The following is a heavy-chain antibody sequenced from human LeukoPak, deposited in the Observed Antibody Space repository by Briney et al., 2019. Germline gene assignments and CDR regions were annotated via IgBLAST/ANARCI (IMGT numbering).Heavy chain of an antibody. V-gene: IGHV3-23*01. D-gene: IGHD2-8*01. Sequence: GGSLRLSCAASGFTFRNYAMAWVRQAPGKGLEWVSGISAGASRTYYTDSVRGRFTISRDNSENTLYLQMNSLRAEDTAVYYCAKYATRETFFGDYWGRGTLIAVSS. J-gene: IGHJ4*02. CDR3: AKYATRETFFGDY. CDR2: ISAGASRT. CDR1: GFTFRNYA.